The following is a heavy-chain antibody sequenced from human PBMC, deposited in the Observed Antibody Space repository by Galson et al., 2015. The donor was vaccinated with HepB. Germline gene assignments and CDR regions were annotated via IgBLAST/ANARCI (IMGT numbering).Heavy chain of an antibody. CDR2: IIPIFGTA. D-gene: IGHD1-7*01. J-gene: IGHJ5*02. CDR1: GGTFSSYA. CDR3: ARRYNWNYWGFDP. Sequence: SVKVSCKASGGTFSSYAISWVRRAPGQGLEWMGGIIPIFGTANYAQKFQGRVTITADESTSTAYMELSSLRSEDTAVYYCARRYNWNYWGFDPWGRGTLVTVSS. V-gene: IGHV1-69*13.